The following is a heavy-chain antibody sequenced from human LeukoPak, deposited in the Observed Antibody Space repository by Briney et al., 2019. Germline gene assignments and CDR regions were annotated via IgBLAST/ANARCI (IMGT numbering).Heavy chain of an antibody. CDR3: GSSPYVWGIDH. Sequence: GESLRLSCASSGLSFSTLDMSWVRQAPGKGLEWVSIIYSGGSTYYADSVKGRFTISRDNSKNTLHLQMKSLRADDTAVYYCGSSPYVWGIDHWGQGTPVTVSS. CDR2: IYSGGST. CDR1: GLSFSTLD. D-gene: IGHD3-16*01. J-gene: IGHJ4*02. V-gene: IGHV3-53*01.